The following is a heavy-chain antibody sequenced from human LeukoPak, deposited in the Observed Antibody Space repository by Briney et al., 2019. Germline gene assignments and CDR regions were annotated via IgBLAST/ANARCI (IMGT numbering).Heavy chain of an antibody. J-gene: IGHJ4*02. D-gene: IGHD3-10*01. Sequence: QPGGSLRLSCAGSGFAFGTYAMSWVRQAPGMGLEWVSSISANGQATYYADSVGGRFTISRDNSKSTLYLQLNSLRAEDTATYYCARDPYNTILYRLAHWGKGTLVTVSS. CDR2: ISANGQAT. CDR1: GFAFGTYA. CDR3: ARDPYNTILYRLAH. V-gene: IGHV3-23*01.